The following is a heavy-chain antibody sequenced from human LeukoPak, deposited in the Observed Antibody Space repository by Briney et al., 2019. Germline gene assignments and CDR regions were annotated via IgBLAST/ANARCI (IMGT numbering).Heavy chain of an antibody. Sequence: SETLSLTCTVSGGSISSYYWSWIRQPPGKGLEWIGYIYYSGSTNYNPSLKSRVTISVDTSKNQFSLKLSSVTAADTAVCYCARGTVVEWLFSAGHPFDYWGQGTLVTVSS. J-gene: IGHJ4*02. D-gene: IGHD3-3*01. CDR2: IYYSGST. V-gene: IGHV4-59*01. CDR1: GGSISSYY. CDR3: ARGTVVEWLFSAGHPFDY.